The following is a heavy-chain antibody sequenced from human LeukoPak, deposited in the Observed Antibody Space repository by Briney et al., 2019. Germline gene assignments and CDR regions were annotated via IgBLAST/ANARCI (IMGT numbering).Heavy chain of an antibody. J-gene: IGHJ4*02. CDR1: GYTFTSYG. CDR2: ISAYNGNT. D-gene: IGHD6-25*01. V-gene: IGHV1-18*01. Sequence: GASVKVSCKASGYTFTSYGINWVRQAPGQGLKWRGWISAYNGNTNYAQKLQGRVTMTTDASTSTAYMEVRSLRSDDTAVYYCARDAGIAAPTPGFWGQGTLVTVSS. CDR3: ARDAGIAAPTPGF.